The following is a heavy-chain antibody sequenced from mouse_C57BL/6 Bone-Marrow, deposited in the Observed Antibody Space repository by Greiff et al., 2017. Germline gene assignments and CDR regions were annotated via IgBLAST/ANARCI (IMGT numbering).Heavy chain of an antibody. Sequence: QVQLKQSGAELASPGASVTLSCKASGYTFTDHIMNWVKKRPGQGLEWIGRIYPGSGGTNYHQKFMGKATFSVDRSSITVYMLLNSLTSEGPAVSPLAYWGQGTLVTVAA. J-gene: IGHJ3*01. CDR1: GYTFTDHI. V-gene: IGHV1-11*01. CDR2: IYPGSGGT. CDR3: AY.